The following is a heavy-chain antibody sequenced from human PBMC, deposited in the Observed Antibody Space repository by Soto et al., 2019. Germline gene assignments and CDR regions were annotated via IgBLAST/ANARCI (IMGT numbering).Heavy chain of an antibody. V-gene: IGHV4-59*01. CDR3: TRARYGDHFDS. J-gene: IGHJ4*02. CDR2: IDYSGST. Sequence: QVQLQESGPGLLKPSETLSLTCSVSGDSMTGANWGWFRQSPEKGLEWIGYIDYSGSTNYNPSLRSRITITIDTSSNQFSLNLASVTAADAAVYYCTRARYGDHFDSWGQGTLVTVSS. CDR1: GDSMTGAN. D-gene: IGHD4-17*01.